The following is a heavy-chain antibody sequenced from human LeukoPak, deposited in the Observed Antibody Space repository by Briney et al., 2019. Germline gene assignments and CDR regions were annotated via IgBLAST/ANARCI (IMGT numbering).Heavy chain of an antibody. CDR3: ARDPDYGDKPFDY. D-gene: IGHD4-17*01. J-gene: IGHJ4*02. CDR2: ISYDGSNK. V-gene: IGHV3-30*19. CDR1: GFTFSTYG. Sequence: GGSLRLSCEASGFTFSTYGMHWVRQAPGKGLEWVAVISYDGSNKYYADSVKGRFTISRDNSKNTLYLQMNSLRAEDTAVYYCARDPDYGDKPFDYWGQGTLVTVSS.